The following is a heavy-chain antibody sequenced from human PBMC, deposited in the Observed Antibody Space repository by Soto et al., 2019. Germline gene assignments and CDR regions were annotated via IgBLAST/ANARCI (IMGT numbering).Heavy chain of an antibody. Sequence: PSETLSLTCTVSSGSISSSNYYWGWIRQSPGKGLEWIGSIYNSGSTYYNPSLKSRVTISVDTSKNHFSLNLSSVTAADTAVYSCARLYKSGSSDFDYWGQGILVTVSS. V-gene: IGHV4-39*02. D-gene: IGHD6-6*01. CDR1: SGSISSSNYY. CDR2: IYNSGST. J-gene: IGHJ4*02. CDR3: ARLYKSGSSDFDY.